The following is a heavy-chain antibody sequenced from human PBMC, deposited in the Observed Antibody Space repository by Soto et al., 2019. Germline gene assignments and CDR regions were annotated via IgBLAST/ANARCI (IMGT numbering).Heavy chain of an antibody. CDR1: GFTFSDYY. Sequence: QVQLVESGGGLVKPGGSLRLSCAASGFTFSDYYMSWIRQPPGKGLEWVSYINSSSTYTNYADSVKGRFTISRDNAKNAXYLQMNSLRAEDTAVYYCARVVDGRGSGARRYFDLWGRGTLVTVSS. D-gene: IGHD3-10*01. CDR3: ARVVDGRGSGARRYFDL. V-gene: IGHV3-11*05. CDR2: INSSSTYT. J-gene: IGHJ2*01.